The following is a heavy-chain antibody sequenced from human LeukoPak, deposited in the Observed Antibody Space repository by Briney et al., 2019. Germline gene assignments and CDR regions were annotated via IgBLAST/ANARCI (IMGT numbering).Heavy chain of an antibody. CDR1: GYTFTSYY. V-gene: IGHV1-46*04. J-gene: IGHJ5*02. CDR3: ARIGDYGSGSEGFDP. CDR2: ISPSVGTT. D-gene: IGHD3-10*01. Sequence: ASVKVSCKASGYTFTSYYIHWVRQAPGQGPEWMGVISPSVGTTTYAQKLEGRVTMTRDTSTTTVYMELRSLRSEDTAVYYCARIGDYGSGSEGFDPWGQGTLVTVSS.